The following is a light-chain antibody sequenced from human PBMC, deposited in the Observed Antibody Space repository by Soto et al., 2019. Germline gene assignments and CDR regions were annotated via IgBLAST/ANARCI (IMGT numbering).Light chain of an antibody. CDR1: QSLLHSDGKTY. CDR3: MQTIQAPYA. V-gene: IGKV2D-29*01. J-gene: IGKJ2*01. CDR2: EIS. Sequence: DIVMTQTPLSLSVTPGQPASISCKSSQSLLHSDGKTYLCWYMQKPGQPPHLLIYEISRRSSGVPDRFRGSGSGTDFTLEISRVEAEDVGVYYCMQTIQAPYAFGQGTKLEIK.